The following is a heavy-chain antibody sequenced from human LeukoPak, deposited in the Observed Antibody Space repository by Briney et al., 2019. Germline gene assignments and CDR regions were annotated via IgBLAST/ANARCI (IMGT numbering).Heavy chain of an antibody. CDR1: GFTLRSYS. V-gene: IGHV3-21*01. CDR3: ARDLLQYYDFWSGYLPTFYYFDY. CDR2: ISDSDNSM. J-gene: IGHJ4*02. D-gene: IGHD3-3*01. Sequence: GGSLRLSCAASGFTLRSYSMNWVRQAPGKGLEWVSSISDSDNSMYYANSVKGRFTISRDNTKNSLYLQMNSLRAEDTAVYYCARDLLQYYDFWSGYLPTFYYFDYWGQGTLVTVSS.